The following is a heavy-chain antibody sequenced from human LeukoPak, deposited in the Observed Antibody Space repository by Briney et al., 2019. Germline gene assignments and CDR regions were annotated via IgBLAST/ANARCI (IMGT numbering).Heavy chain of an antibody. Sequence: GASVNVSCKGSGYTFTSYGISWVRQAPGQGLEWMGGISAYNGNTNYAQKLQGRVTMTTDTSTSTAYMELRSLRSDDTAVYYCARTMTSGFYFDYWGQGTLVTVSS. CDR1: GYTFTSYG. V-gene: IGHV1-18*01. CDR2: ISAYNGNT. J-gene: IGHJ4*02. D-gene: IGHD3-10*01. CDR3: ARTMTSGFYFDY.